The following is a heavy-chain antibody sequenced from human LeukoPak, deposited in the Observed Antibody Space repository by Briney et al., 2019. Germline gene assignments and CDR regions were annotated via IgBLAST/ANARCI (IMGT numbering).Heavy chain of an antibody. CDR3: AKYAMTILTGYYRGHFDY. CDR1: GFTFSSYA. V-gene: IGHV3-23*01. D-gene: IGHD3-9*01. CDR2: ISGSGGST. Sequence: GGSLRLSCAASGFTFSSYAMSWVRQAPGKGLEWVSAISGSGGSTYYADSVKGRFTISRDNSKNTLYLQMNSLRAEDTAVYYCAKYAMTILTGYYRGHFDYWGQGTLVTVSS. J-gene: IGHJ4*02.